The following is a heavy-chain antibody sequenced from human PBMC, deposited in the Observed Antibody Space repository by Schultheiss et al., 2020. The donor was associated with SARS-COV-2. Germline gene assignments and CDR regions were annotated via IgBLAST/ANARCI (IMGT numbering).Heavy chain of an antibody. Sequence: ASVKVSCKASGGTFSSYAISWVRQAPGQGLEWMGWISAYNGNTNYAQKLQGRVTMTTDTSTSTAYMELSRLRSEDTAVYYCATDANRVPATYLDYWGQGTLVTVSS. CDR1: GGTFSSYA. CDR2: ISAYNGNT. CDR3: ATDANRVPATYLDY. D-gene: IGHD2-15*01. J-gene: IGHJ4*02. V-gene: IGHV1-18*01.